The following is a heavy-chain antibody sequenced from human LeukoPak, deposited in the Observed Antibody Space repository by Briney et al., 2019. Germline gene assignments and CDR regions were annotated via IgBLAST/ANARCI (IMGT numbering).Heavy chain of an antibody. CDR2: ITSSSSYI. V-gene: IGHV3-21*04. CDR3: ARGRHYYDSSGYFDY. CDR1: GFTFSSYT. Sequence: GGSLRLSYAASGFTFSSYTMNWVRQAPGRGLGWVSSITSSSSYIYYADSVKGRFTISRDNARNSLYLQMNSLRAEDTAVYYCARGRHYYDSSGYFDYWGQGTLVTVSS. D-gene: IGHD3-22*01. J-gene: IGHJ4*02.